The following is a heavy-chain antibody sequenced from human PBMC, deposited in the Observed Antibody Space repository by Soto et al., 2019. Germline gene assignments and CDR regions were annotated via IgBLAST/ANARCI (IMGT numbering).Heavy chain of an antibody. Sequence: PXASLRISIKCSGYSFTSYWVSLVLQMPGKGLVWMRRIDPSDSYTNYSPSFQGHVTISADKSISTAYLQWSSLKASDTAMYYCARHGHFGPYDSSGYYKPYYYYGMDVWGQGTTVTVSS. CDR3: ARHGHFGPYDSSGYYKPYYYYGMDV. CDR1: GYSFTSYW. V-gene: IGHV5-10-1*01. J-gene: IGHJ6*02. CDR2: IDPSDSYT. D-gene: IGHD3-22*01.